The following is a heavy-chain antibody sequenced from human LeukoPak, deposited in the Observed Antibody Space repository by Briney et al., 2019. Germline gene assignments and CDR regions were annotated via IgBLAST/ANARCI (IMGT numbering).Heavy chain of an antibody. Sequence: GRSLRLSCAASGFTFSSYAMHWVRQAPGKGLEWVAVISYDGSNKYYADSVKGRFTISRDNSKNTLYLQMNSLRAEDTAVYYCAVTNGVPQEYWGQGTLVTVSS. CDR2: ISYDGSNK. CDR3: AVTNGVPQEY. V-gene: IGHV3-30-3*01. CDR1: GFTFSSYA. D-gene: IGHD2-8*01. J-gene: IGHJ4*02.